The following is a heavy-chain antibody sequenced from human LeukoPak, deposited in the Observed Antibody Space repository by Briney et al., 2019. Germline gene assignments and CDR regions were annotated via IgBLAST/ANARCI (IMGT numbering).Heavy chain of an antibody. D-gene: IGHD4-23*01. CDR3: ARPYGGNPGYFDY. CDR2: IYYSGTT. V-gene: IGHV4-39*01. Sequence: NPSETLSLTCTISGGSISSSSKYCGWIRQPPGKGLEWIGNIYYSGTTYYNPSLKSRVTISVDTSKSQFSLKLSSVTAADTAVYYCARPYGGNPGYFDYWGQGTLVTVSS. CDR1: GGSISSSSKY. J-gene: IGHJ4*02.